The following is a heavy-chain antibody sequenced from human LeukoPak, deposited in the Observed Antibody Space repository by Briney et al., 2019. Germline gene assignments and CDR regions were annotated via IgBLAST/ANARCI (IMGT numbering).Heavy chain of an antibody. CDR2: ISYDGGST. CDR3: ARDSGSGAIDY. J-gene: IGHJ4*02. Sequence: GGSLRLSCAASGFTFSTYAMHWVRQAPGKGLEWVAIISYDGGSTSYADSVKGRFTISRDNAKNSLYLQMNSLRAEDTAVYYCARDSGSGAIDYWGQGTLVTVSS. CDR1: GFTFSTYA. D-gene: IGHD6-19*01. V-gene: IGHV3-30*03.